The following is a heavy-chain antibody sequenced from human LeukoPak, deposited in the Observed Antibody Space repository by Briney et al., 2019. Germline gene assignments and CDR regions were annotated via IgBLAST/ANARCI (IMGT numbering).Heavy chain of an antibody. CDR1: GGSISSYY. CDR2: IYYNGNT. V-gene: IGHV4-59*01. Sequence: PSETLSLTCTVSGGSISSYYWTWIRQPPGKALEWIGYIYYNGNTNYNPSLNSRVTISVDTSKNQFSLKLSSVTAADTAVYYCARTSRHYYGSGSNLTPWPAEMDVWGQGTTVTVSS. J-gene: IGHJ6*02. CDR3: ARTSRHYYGSGSNLTPWPAEMDV. D-gene: IGHD3-10*01.